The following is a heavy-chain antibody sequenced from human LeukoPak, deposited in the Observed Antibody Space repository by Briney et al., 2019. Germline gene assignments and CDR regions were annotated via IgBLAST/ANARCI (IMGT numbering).Heavy chain of an antibody. V-gene: IGHV3-9*01. CDR2: ISWNSGNI. J-gene: IGHJ6*04. Sequence: GGSLRLSCAASGFTFDDYAMHWVRQAPGKGLEWVSGISWNSGNIGYADSVKGRFTISRDNAKNSLYLQMNSLRAEDTAVYYCAELGVTMIGGVWGKGTTVTISS. D-gene: IGHD3-10*02. CDR3: AELGVTMIGGV. CDR1: GFTFDDYA.